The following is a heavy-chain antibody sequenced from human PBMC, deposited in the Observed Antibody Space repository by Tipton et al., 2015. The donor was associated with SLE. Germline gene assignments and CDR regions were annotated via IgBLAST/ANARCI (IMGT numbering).Heavy chain of an antibody. D-gene: IGHD3-10*01. Sequence: GLVKPSETLSLTCAVYGGSFSGYYWSWIRQPPGKGLEWIGYIYYSGSTNYNPSLKSRVTISVDTSKNQFSLKLSSVTAADTAVYYCARPAGEVGNAFDIWGQGTMVTVSS. J-gene: IGHJ3*02. CDR2: IYYSGST. CDR3: ARPAGEVGNAFDI. CDR1: GGSFSGYY. V-gene: IGHV4-59*01.